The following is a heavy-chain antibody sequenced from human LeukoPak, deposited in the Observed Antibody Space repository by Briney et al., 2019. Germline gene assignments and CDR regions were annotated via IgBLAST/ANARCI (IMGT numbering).Heavy chain of an antibody. J-gene: IGHJ4*02. Sequence: SETLSLTCTVSGGSVSSYYWSWIRQPPGKGLEWIGYIYYSGRTNYNPSLKSRVIISVDTSKNQFSLRLSSVTAADTAVYYCARGWGNWVDYWGQGTLVTVSA. CDR1: GGSVSSYY. V-gene: IGHV4-59*02. CDR2: IYYSGRT. D-gene: IGHD7-27*01. CDR3: ARGWGNWVDY.